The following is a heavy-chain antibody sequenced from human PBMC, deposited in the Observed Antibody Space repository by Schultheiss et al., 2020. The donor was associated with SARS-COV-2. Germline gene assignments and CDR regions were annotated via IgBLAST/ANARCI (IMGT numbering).Heavy chain of an antibody. CDR2: INPSGGST. J-gene: IGHJ6*02. D-gene: IGHD3-3*01. CDR3: ARDSRGDEWFTPIPYYYYYGMDV. CDR1: GYTFTGYY. V-gene: IGHV1-46*03. Sequence: ASVKVSCKASGYTFTGYYMHWVRQAPGQGLEWMGIINPSGGSTSYAQKFQGRVTMTRDTSTSTVYMELSSLRSEDTAVYYCARDSRGDEWFTPIPYYYYYGMDVWGQGTTVTVSS.